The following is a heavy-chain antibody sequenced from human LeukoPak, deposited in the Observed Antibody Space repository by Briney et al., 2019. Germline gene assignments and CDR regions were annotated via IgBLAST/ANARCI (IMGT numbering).Heavy chain of an antibody. Sequence: TGGSLRLSCAASGFTFSRYAMHWVRQAPGKGLEWVAVISHAGSNKYYADSVKGRFTISRDNSKNTLYLQMNSLRAEDTAVYYCARDLRAYGSGSYYLHYYYYGMDVWGQGTTVTVSS. V-gene: IGHV3-30-3*01. CDR3: ARDLRAYGSGSYYLHYYYYGMDV. D-gene: IGHD3-10*01. CDR1: GFTFSRYA. J-gene: IGHJ6*02. CDR2: ISHAGSNK.